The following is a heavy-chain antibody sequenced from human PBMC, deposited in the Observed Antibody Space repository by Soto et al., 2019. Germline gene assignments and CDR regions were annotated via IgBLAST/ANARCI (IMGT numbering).Heavy chain of an antibody. CDR3: VRGEQQWLTLDY. V-gene: IGHV1-3*01. CDR2: INAGNGEI. D-gene: IGHD6-19*01. Sequence: QVQLVQSGAEVKKPGASVTLSCTASGYTFTTYSIYWVRQAPGHRFEWMGWINAGNGEIRYSEAFQGRVTITRDTFANTAYLELSSLTSEDMAVYYCVRGEQQWLTLDYWGQGTLVTVS. CDR1: GYTFTTYS. J-gene: IGHJ4*02.